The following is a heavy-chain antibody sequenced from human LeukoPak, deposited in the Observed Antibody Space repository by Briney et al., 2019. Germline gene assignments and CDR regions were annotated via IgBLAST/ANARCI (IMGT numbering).Heavy chain of an antibody. J-gene: IGHJ5*02. CDR3: AKDRDSSGRWAVP. CDR2: ISGSGDST. Sequence: PGGSLRLSCAASGLTFSNYAMSWVRQAPGEGPEWVSAISGSGDSTYYSDSARGRFTISRDNSKNTLYLQMNSLRVEDTAVYYCAKDRDSSGRWAVPWGQGTLVTVSA. CDR1: GLTFSNYA. V-gene: IGHV3-23*01. D-gene: IGHD3-22*01.